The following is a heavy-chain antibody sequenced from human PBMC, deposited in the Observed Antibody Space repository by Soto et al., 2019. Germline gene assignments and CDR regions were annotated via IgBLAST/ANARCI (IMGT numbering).Heavy chain of an antibody. J-gene: IGHJ5*02. D-gene: IGHD4-4*01. V-gene: IGHV4-59*08. Sequence: QVQLQESGPGLVRPSETLSLTCTLSGGSFSPNYWSWLRQPPGKGLEWVGYIYYGGTTSYNPSLKSRVTIPLETSKRQFSLRLSPVTAADTAVYYCARLGNYYQSLDPWGPGTLVTVSS. CDR3: ARLGNYYQSLDP. CDR1: GGSFSPNY. CDR2: IYYGGTT.